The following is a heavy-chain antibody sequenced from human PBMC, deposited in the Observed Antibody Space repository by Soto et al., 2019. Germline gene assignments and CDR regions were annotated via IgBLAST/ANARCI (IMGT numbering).Heavy chain of an antibody. V-gene: IGHV3-30*04. CDR1: GFTFSSYA. D-gene: IGHD6-19*01. Sequence: QVQLVESGGGVVQPGRSLRLSCAASGFTFSSYAMHWVRQAPGKGLEWVAVISYDGRNKYYADSVKGRFTISRDNSKNTLYLQMNSLRTEDTAVYSCARAASGWWKDAFDIWGKGTMVTVSS. CDR3: ARAASGWWKDAFDI. CDR2: ISYDGRNK. J-gene: IGHJ3*02.